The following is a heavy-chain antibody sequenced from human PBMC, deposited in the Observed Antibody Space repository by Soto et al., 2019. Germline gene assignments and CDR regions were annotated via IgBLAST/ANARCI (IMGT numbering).Heavy chain of an antibody. CDR2: IYYSGST. CDR3: ARDPSGIAAEGWFDP. D-gene: IGHD6-13*01. J-gene: IGHJ5*02. CDR1: GGSIRSGGYY. V-gene: IGHV4-31*03. Sequence: QVQLQESGPGLVKPSQTLSLTCTVSGGSIRSGGYYWSWIRQHPGKGREWIGYIYYSGSTYYNPSLKSRVTISVDTSKNQFSLKLSSVTVADTAVYYCARDPSGIAAEGWFDPWGQGTLVTVSS.